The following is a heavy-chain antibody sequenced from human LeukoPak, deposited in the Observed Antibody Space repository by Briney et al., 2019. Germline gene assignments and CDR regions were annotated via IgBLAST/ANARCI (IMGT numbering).Heavy chain of an antibody. CDR3: ARDFHRRYYDSSGYNAFDI. Sequence: GGSLRLSCAASGFTFSSYSMNWVRQAPGKGLEWVSYISAISSSSTYYADSVKGRFTISRDNAKNSLYLQMNSLRAEDTAVYYCARDFHRRYYDSSGYNAFDIWGQGTMVTVSS. V-gene: IGHV3-48*04. J-gene: IGHJ3*02. CDR2: ISAISSSST. D-gene: IGHD3-22*01. CDR1: GFTFSSYS.